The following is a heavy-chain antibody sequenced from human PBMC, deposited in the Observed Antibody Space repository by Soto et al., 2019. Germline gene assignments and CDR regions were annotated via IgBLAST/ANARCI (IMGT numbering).Heavy chain of an antibody. CDR2: TIPVFNTA. V-gene: IGHV1-69*06. CDR3: ARGVYGSGNYYTGPSAFDI. CDR1: GGTLSDHG. J-gene: IGHJ3*02. D-gene: IGHD3-10*01. Sequence: GASVKVSCKASGGTLSDHGVSWLRQAPGQGLEWMGGTIPVFNTAKYAQKFQGRVTITADKFTNIAYMELSGLRSEDTAFYYCARGVYGSGNYYTGPSAFDISGQGTTVTVSS.